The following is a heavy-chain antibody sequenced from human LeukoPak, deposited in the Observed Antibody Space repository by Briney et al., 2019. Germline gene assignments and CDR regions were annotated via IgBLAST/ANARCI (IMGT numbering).Heavy chain of an antibody. J-gene: IGHJ3*02. CDR1: GGPFSSYT. Sequence: ASVKVSCKASGGPFSSYTTNWVRLVPGQGLGWMGRIFPIIDMANYEQKFHGRVTIIADKSTNTAYMELSSLRPEDTAVYYCARGRGEMATIKGCAFDIWGQGTMVTVSS. V-gene: IGHV1-69*02. D-gene: IGHD5-24*01. CDR2: IFPIIDMA. CDR3: ARGRGEMATIKGCAFDI.